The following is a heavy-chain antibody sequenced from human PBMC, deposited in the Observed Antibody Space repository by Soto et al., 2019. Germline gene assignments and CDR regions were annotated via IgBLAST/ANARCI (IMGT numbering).Heavy chain of an antibody. Sequence: GGSLRLSCAASGFTFSSYAMHWVRQAPGKGLEWVAVISYDGSNKYYADSVKGRFTISRDNSKNTLYLQMNSLRAEDTAVYYCARGADYYDSSGHYPAKDAFDIWGQGTMVTVSS. CDR2: ISYDGSNK. D-gene: IGHD3-22*01. CDR1: GFTFSSYA. V-gene: IGHV3-30-3*01. J-gene: IGHJ3*02. CDR3: ARGADYYDSSGHYPAKDAFDI.